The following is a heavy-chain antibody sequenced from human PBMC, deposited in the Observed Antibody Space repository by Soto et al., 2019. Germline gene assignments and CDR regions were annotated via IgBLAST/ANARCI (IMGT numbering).Heavy chain of an antibody. CDR2: IIPILGIA. Sequence: QVQLVQSGAEVKKPGSSVKVSCKASGGTFSSYTISWVRQAPGQGLEWMGRIIPILGIANYAQKFQGRVTITADKPTSTAYMELSSVRSEDTAVYYCARDRTAVAGTEHYYYGMDVWGQGTTVTVSS. CDR1: GGTFSSYT. J-gene: IGHJ6*02. V-gene: IGHV1-69*08. CDR3: ARDRTAVAGTEHYYYGMDV. D-gene: IGHD6-19*01.